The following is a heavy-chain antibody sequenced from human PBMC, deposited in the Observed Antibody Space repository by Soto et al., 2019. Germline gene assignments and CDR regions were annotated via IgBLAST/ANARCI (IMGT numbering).Heavy chain of an antibody. V-gene: IGHV4-34*01. D-gene: IGHD3-9*01. CDR3: ARREGLAKISYCLDV. Sequence: SETLSLTCAVYGGSFSGYYWSWIRQPPGKGLEWIGEINHSGSTNYNPSLKSRVTISVDTSKSQFSLKLSSVTAADSAVYFCARREGLAKISYCLDVWGPGALVTVSS. CDR2: INHSGST. CDR1: GGSFSGYY. J-gene: IGHJ4*02.